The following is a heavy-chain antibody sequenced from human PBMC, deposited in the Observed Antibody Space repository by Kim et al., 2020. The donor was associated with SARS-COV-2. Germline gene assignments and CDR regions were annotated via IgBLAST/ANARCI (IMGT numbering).Heavy chain of an antibody. CDR2: MHHSGAT. J-gene: IGHJ1*01. D-gene: IGHD3-10*01. Sequence: SETLSLTCIVSGDSISSCGCYWGWFRQPPGKALEWIGTMHHSGATYYNLSLSGRVTISKDTSRNQLSLKLTSVTAADTAGYYCARLQFVPGSGNFPANWG. V-gene: IGHV4-39*01. CDR1: GDSISSCGCY. CDR3: ARLQFVPGSGNFPAN.